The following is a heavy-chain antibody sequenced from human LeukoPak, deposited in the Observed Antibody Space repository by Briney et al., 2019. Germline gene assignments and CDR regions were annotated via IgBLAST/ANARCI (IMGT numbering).Heavy chain of an antibody. CDR2: IGGSSGRT. Sequence: PGGSLRLSCAASGFTFNSYVMSWVRRAPGKGLEWVSAIGGSSGRTYYADSVRGRFTISRDNSKNTVYLQLNSLRGEDTAVYYCAKGLVSGDWYWRGFDSWGQGTLVTVSS. J-gene: IGHJ4*02. CDR1: GFTFNSYV. CDR3: AKGLVSGDWYWRGFDS. V-gene: IGHV3-23*01. D-gene: IGHD6-19*01.